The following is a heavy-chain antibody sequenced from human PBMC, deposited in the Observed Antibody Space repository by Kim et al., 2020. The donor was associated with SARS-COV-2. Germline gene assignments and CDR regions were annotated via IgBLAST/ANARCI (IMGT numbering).Heavy chain of an antibody. J-gene: IGHJ3*02. CDR3: ARGGSSGVSRAFDI. V-gene: IGHV4-59*09. Sequence: NPSLKSRVTISVDTSKNQFSLKLSSVTAADTAVYYCARGGSSGVSRAFDIWGQGTMVTVSS. D-gene: IGHD6-6*01.